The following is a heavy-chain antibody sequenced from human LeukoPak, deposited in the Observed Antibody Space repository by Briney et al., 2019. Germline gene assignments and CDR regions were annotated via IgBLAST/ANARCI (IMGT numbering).Heavy chain of an antibody. V-gene: IGHV3-48*03. J-gene: IGHJ4*02. Sequence: GGSLRLSCVASGFTFTNHEMNWVRQAPGKGLKWVSYITTSGSTIYYADSVKGRFTTSRDNAKNSLYLQMNSLRAEDTAVYYCVRDRDIAYLRADFWGQGTLVTVSS. CDR3: VRDRDIAYLRADF. CDR1: GFTFTNHE. CDR2: ITTSGSTI. D-gene: IGHD5-12*01.